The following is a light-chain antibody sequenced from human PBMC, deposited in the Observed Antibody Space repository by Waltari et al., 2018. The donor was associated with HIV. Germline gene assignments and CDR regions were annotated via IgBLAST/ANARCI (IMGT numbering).Light chain of an antibody. CDR2: NDT. CDR1: NIGTKS. Sequence: SYDLTQPLSVSVALGQTARITCRGSNIGTKSVHWYQQKPGPATVSVIYNDTSRPSGAPDRFSAAKSTNTATPTISTAQSGDEAAYYCQVWVTSDVFGGGTNLTVL. J-gene: IGLJ3*02. CDR3: QVWVTSDV. V-gene: IGLV3-9*01.